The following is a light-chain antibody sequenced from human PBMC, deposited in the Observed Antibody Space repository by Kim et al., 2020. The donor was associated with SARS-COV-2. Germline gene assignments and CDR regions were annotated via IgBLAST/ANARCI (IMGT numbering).Light chain of an antibody. J-gene: IGLJ3*02. Sequence: GHSITISCTGTSSDVGSYNLVSWYQQHPGKAPKLMIYEGSKRPSGVSNRFSCSKSGNTASLTISGLQAEDDSDYYCCSYAGSSSWVFGGGTKLTVL. CDR1: SSDVGSYNL. V-gene: IGLV2-23*01. CDR2: EGS. CDR3: CSYAGSSSWV.